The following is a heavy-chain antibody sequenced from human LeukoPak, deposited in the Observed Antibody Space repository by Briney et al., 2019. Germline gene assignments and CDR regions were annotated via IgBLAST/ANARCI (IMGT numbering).Heavy chain of an antibody. J-gene: IGHJ6*02. CDR1: GGSFSGYY. Sequence: PSETLFLTCAVYGGSFSGYYWSWIRQPPGKGLEWIGEINHSGSTNYNPSLKSRVTISVDTSKNQFSLKLSSVTAADTAVYYCARVVVPPSGRYYYYYGMDVWGQGTTVTVSS. V-gene: IGHV4-34*01. D-gene: IGHD2-2*01. CDR2: INHSGST. CDR3: ARVVVPPSGRYYYYYGMDV.